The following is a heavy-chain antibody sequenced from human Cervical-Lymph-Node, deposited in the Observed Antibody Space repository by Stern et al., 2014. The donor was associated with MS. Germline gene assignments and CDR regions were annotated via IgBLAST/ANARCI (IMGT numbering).Heavy chain of an antibody. J-gene: IGHJ4*02. Sequence: QVQLQQSGPGLVKPSQTLSLTCTVSGGSISSGDNYWSWIRQPPGKGPEGIGYIHSSGGTYFNPSLKSRATISADTSKNQFSLKLNSMTAADTAVYYCARVPDYGDAFFDYWGQGILVTVSS. D-gene: IGHD4-17*01. CDR2: IHSSGGT. CDR3: ARVPDYGDAFFDY. V-gene: IGHV4-30-4*01. CDR1: GGSISSGDNY.